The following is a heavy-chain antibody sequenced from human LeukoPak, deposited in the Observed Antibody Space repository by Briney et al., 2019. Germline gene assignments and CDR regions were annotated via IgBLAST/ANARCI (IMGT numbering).Heavy chain of an antibody. CDR2: IYHSGST. V-gene: IGHV4-4*02. J-gene: IGHJ2*01. D-gene: IGHD4-23*01. CDR3: ARDLHGGNSFTSDWYFDL. Sequence: SGTLSLTCAVSGGSISISNSNWWSWVRQPPGKGLEWIGGIYHSGSTNYNPSLKSRVTISVDKSKNQFSLKLSSVTAADTAVYYCARDLHGGNSFTSDWYFDLWGRGTLVTVSS. CDR1: GGSISISNSNW.